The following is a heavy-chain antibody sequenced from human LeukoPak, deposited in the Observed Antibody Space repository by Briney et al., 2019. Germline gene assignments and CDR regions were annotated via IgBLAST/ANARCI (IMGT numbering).Heavy chain of an antibody. V-gene: IGHV3-21*01. D-gene: IGHD2-15*01. CDR2: ISSSSYI. Sequence: GGSLRLFCAASGFTFSSYSMNWVRQAPGKGLEWVSSISSSSYIYYADSVKGRFTISRDNAKNSLYLQMNSLRAEDTAVYYCARGSADYCSGGSCPPPLADYWGQGTLVTVSS. CDR3: ARGSADYCSGGSCPPPLADY. CDR1: GFTFSSYS. J-gene: IGHJ4*02.